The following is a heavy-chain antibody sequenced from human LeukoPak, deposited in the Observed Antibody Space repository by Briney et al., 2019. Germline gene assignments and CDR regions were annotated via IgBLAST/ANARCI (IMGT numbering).Heavy chain of an antibody. CDR2: ISAYNGNT. J-gene: IGHJ6*02. Sequence: ASVKVSCKASGYTFTSYGISWVRQAPGQGLEWMGWISAYNGNTNYAQKLQGRVTMTTDTSTSTAYMELRSLRSDDTAVYYCARAQYDIVVVPAALTYYYGMDVWGQGTTVTVSS. D-gene: IGHD2-2*01. CDR3: ARAQYDIVVVPAALTYYYGMDV. V-gene: IGHV1-18*01. CDR1: GYTFTSYG.